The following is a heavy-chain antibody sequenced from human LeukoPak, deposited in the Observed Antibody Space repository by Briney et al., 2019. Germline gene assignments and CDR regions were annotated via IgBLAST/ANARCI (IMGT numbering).Heavy chain of an antibody. V-gene: IGHV1-2*02. J-gene: IGHJ6*03. D-gene: IGHD2-2*01. CDR1: GYTFTGYY. CDR3: ARSDQLLYYYYYMDV. CDR2: INPNSGGT. Sequence: ASVKVSCTASGYTFTGYYMHWVRQAPGQGLEWMGWINPNSGGTNYAQKFQGRVTMTRDTSITTAYMALSRLRPDDTAVYYCARSDQLLYYYYYMDVWGKGTTVTVSS.